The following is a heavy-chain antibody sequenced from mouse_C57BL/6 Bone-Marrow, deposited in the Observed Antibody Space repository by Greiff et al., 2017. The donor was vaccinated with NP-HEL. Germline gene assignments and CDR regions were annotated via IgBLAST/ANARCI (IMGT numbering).Heavy chain of an antibody. CDR2: INPYNGGT. CDR1: GYTFTDYY. V-gene: IGHV1-19*01. D-gene: IGHD1-1*01. J-gene: IGHJ3*01. Sequence: DVQLQESGPVLVKPGASVKMSCKASGYTFTDYYMNWVKQSHGKSLEWIGVINPYNGGTSYNQKFKGKATLTVDKSSSTAYMELNSLTSEDSAVDYCARNYCSTSWFAYGGQGTLVTVSA. CDR3: ARNYCSTSWFAY.